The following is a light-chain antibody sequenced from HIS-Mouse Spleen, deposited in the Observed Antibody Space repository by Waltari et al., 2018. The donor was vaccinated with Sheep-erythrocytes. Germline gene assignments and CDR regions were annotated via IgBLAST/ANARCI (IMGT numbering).Light chain of an antibody. V-gene: IGKV3-11*01. CDR1: QSVSSY. CDR2: EAS. J-gene: IGKJ2*01. CDR3: QQRSNWYT. Sequence: EIVLTQSPATLSLSPGERATLSCRAGQSVSSYLAWYQQKPGQAPRLLIYEASNRATGIPARFSGSGSGTDFTLTISSLEPEDFAVYYCQQRSNWYTFGQGTKLEIK.